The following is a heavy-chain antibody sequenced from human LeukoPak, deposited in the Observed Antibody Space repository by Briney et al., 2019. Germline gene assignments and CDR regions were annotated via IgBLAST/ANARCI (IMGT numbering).Heavy chain of an antibody. Sequence: ASVKVSCKASGYTFTSYYMHWVRQAPGQGLEWMGIINPSGGSTSYAQKFQGRVTMTSDTSTSTVYMELSSLRSEDTAVYYCARVGQSVAGRGELDYWGQGTLVTVSS. J-gene: IGHJ4*02. CDR2: INPSGGST. V-gene: IGHV1-46*01. D-gene: IGHD6-19*01. CDR3: ARVGQSVAGRGELDY. CDR1: GYTFTSYY.